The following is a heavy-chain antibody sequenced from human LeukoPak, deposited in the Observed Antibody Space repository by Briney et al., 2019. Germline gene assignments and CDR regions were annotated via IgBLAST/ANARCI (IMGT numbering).Heavy chain of an antibody. Sequence: GGSLRLSCAASGFTFSDHYIDWVRQAPGKGLEYVSAISSNGGSTYYANSVKGRFTISRDNSKNTLYLQMGSLRAEDMAVYYCARGLLLWFGSPTFDYWGQGTLVTVSS. CDR1: GFTFSDHY. J-gene: IGHJ4*02. V-gene: IGHV3-64*01. CDR3: ARGLLLWFGSPTFDY. D-gene: IGHD3-10*01. CDR2: ISSNGGST.